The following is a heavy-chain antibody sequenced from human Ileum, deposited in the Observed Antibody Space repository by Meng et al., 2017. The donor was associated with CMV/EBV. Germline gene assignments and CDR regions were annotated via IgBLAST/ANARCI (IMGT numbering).Heavy chain of an antibody. CDR3: ARGLKGYCSGGSCYLDY. CDR1: GFTFDDSA. V-gene: IGHV3-20*04. Sequence: GESLKISCAASGFTFDDSAMSWVRQAPGKGLEWVSAINSNGDSTGYADSVKGRFTISRDNAKNSLHLQMNSLRAEDTALYYCARGLKGYCSGGSCYLDYWGQGTLVTVSS. CDR2: INSNGDST. J-gene: IGHJ4*02. D-gene: IGHD2-15*01.